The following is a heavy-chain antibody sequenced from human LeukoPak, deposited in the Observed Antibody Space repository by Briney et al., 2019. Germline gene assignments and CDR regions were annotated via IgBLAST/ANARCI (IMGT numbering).Heavy chain of an antibody. CDR1: GGSISSYY. V-gene: IGHV4-59*08. CDR2: IYYSGST. Sequence: PSGTLSLPCTVSGGSISSYYWSWIRQPPGKGLEWIGYIYYSGSTNYNPSLKSRVTISVDTSKNQFSLKLSSVTAADTAVYYCARQDPVVGYGMDVWGQGTTVTVSS. CDR3: ARQDPVVGYGMDV. J-gene: IGHJ6*02. D-gene: IGHD1-26*01.